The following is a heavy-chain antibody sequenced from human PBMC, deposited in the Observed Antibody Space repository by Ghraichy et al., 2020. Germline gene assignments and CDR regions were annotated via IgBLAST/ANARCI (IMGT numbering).Heavy chain of an antibody. CDR3: ARDLVGATLGGAGFDP. J-gene: IGHJ5*02. Sequence: TLSLTCTVSGGSISSGGYYWSWIRQHPGKGLEWIGYIYYSGSTYYNPSLKSRVTISVDTSKNQFSLKLSSVTAADTAVYYCARDLVGATLGGAGFDPWGQGTLVTVSS. CDR2: IYYSGST. D-gene: IGHD1-26*01. V-gene: IGHV4-31*03. CDR1: GGSISSGGYY.